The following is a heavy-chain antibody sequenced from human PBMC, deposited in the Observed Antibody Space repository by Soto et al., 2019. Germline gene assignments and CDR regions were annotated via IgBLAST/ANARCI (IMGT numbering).Heavy chain of an antibody. CDR1: GFTFSHLA. CDR3: AKEGYCSSTTCYPWSDY. Sequence: PGGSLRLSCAASGFTFSHLALHWVRQAPGKGLEWVAIISSDGTYKYYADSVKGRFTVSRDNSKNTVYLQMNSLRAEDTALYYCAKEGYCSSTTCYPWSDYWGQGTLVTVSS. CDR2: ISSDGTYK. D-gene: IGHD2-2*01. J-gene: IGHJ4*02. V-gene: IGHV3-30-3*01.